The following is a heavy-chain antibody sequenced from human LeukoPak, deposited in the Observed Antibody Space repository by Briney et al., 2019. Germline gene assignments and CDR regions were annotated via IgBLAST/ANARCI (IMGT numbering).Heavy chain of an antibody. CDR3: ARHGVYDILTGPSHY. CDR1: GGSFSGYY. J-gene: IGHJ4*02. CDR2: INHSGST. V-gene: IGHV4-34*01. D-gene: IGHD3-9*01. Sequence: PSETLSLTCAVYGGSFSGYYWSWIRQPPGKGLEWIGEINHSGSTNYNPSLKSRVTISVDTSKNQFSLKLSSVTAADTAVYYCARHGVYDILTGPSHYWGQGTLVTVSS.